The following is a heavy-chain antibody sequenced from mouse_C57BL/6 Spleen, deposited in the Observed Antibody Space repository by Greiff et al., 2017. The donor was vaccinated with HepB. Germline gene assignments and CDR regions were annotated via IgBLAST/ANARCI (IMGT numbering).Heavy chain of an antibody. CDR1: GFTFSDYG. Sequence: EVKLVESGGGLVKPGGSLKLSCAASGFTFSDYGMHWVRQAPEKGLEWVAYISSGSSTIYYADTVKGRFTISRDNAKNTLFLQMTSLRSEDTAMYYCARSMGRNWYFDVWGTGTTVTVSS. J-gene: IGHJ1*03. V-gene: IGHV5-17*01. CDR2: ISSGSSTI. CDR3: ARSMGRNWYFDV. D-gene: IGHD1-1*02.